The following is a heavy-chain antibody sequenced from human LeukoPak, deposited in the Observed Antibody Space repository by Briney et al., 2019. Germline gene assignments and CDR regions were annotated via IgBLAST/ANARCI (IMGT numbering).Heavy chain of an antibody. D-gene: IGHD2-2*01. J-gene: IGHJ6*03. CDR2: IIPIFGTA. Sequence: SVTVSFKASGGTFSSYAISWVRQAPGQGLEWMGGIIPIFGTANYAQKFQGRVTITTDESTSTAYMELSSLRSEDTAVYYCARDSLDCSSTSCSQPAYYYYYMDVWGKGTTVTVSS. CDR3: ARDSLDCSSTSCSQPAYYYYYMDV. CDR1: GGTFSSYA. V-gene: IGHV1-69*05.